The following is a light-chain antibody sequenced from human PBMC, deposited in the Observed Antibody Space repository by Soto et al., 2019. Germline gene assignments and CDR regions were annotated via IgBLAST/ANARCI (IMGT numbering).Light chain of an antibody. CDR3: QHYDNLPF. Sequence: DIQMTQSPSSLSASVGDRVTITCQASQDIRNYLNWYQQKPGKAPKLLIYDASNLEIGVPSRFSGSGSVTHFTFTISSLQPEDIATYYCQHYDNLPFFGPGTKVDI. V-gene: IGKV1-33*01. CDR2: DAS. J-gene: IGKJ3*01. CDR1: QDIRNY.